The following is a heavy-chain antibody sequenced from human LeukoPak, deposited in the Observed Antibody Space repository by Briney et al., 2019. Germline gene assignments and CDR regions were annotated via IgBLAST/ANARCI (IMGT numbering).Heavy chain of an antibody. J-gene: IGHJ3*02. CDR2: IWYDGSNK. CDR3: AKDTTSGFEIVGAFDI. D-gene: IGHD3-22*01. Sequence: GGSLRLXCAASGFTFSSYGMHWVRQAPGKGLEWVAVIWYDGSNKYYAGSVKGRFTISRDNSKNTLYLQMNSLRAEDTAVYYCAKDTTSGFEIVGAFDIWGQGTMVTVSS. CDR1: GFTFSSYG. V-gene: IGHV3-33*06.